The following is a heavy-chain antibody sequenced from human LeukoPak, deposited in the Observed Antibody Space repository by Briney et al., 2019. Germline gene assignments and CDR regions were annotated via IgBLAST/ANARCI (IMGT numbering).Heavy chain of an antibody. CDR1: GFTFSSYA. J-gene: IGHJ4*02. V-gene: IGHV3-21*01. CDR3: ARETSYSNYVEALDY. CDR2: ISSSSSYI. Sequence: GGSLRLSCAASGFTFSSYAMSWVRQAPGKGLEWVSSISSSSSYIYYADSVKGRFTISRDNAKNSLYLQMNSLRAEDTAVYYCARETSYSNYVEALDYWGQGTLVTVSS. D-gene: IGHD4-11*01.